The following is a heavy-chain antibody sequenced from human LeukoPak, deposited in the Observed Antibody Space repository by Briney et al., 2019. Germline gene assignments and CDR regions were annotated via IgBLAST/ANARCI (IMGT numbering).Heavy chain of an antibody. CDR3: ARDRGSSVFFDY. D-gene: IGHD2-2*01. J-gene: IGHJ4*02. CDR2: IWYDGSNK. CDR1: GFTFSSYG. Sequence: PGGSLRLSCAASGFTFSSYGMHWVRQAPGKGLEWVAVIWYDGSNKYYADSVKGRFTISRDNSKNTLCLQMNSLRAEDTAVYYCARDRGSSVFFDYWGQGTLVTVSS. V-gene: IGHV3-33*01.